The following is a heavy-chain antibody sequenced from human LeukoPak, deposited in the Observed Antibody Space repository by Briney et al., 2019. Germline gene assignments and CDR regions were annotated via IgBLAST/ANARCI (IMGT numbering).Heavy chain of an antibody. CDR2: ISYSGST. J-gene: IGHJ4*02. Sequence: SQTLCLTCAVSGGSLRIYYWSCLPQPPGKGLEGIGYISYSGSTNYNPSLKSRVTISVDTSKNQFSLKLTSVTAADTAVYYCASTERCSTTCPLDYWGQGTLVTVSS. V-gene: IGHV4-59*08. CDR3: ASTERCSTTCPLDY. CDR1: GGSLRIYY. D-gene: IGHD2-2*01.